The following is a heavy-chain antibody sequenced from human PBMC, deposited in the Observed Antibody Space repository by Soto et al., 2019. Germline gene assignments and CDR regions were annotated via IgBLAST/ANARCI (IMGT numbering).Heavy chain of an antibody. Sequence: QVQLQEWGAGLLKPSETLSLTCAVYGGSFSGYYWSWIRQPPGKGLEWIGEINHSGSTNYNPSLKSRVTISVDTSKNQFSLKLSSATAADTAVYYCARGIVTRDFDYWGQGTLVTVSS. CDR3: ARGIVTRDFDY. V-gene: IGHV4-34*01. D-gene: IGHD5-12*01. J-gene: IGHJ4*02. CDR1: GGSFSGYY. CDR2: INHSGST.